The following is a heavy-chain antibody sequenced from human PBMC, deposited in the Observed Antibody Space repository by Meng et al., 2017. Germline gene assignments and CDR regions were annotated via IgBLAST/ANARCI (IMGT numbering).Heavy chain of an antibody. V-gene: IGHV1-8*01. CDR2: VNPINGKT. J-gene: IGHJ4*02. Sequence: QVQLVESGAEVKKPGASVKVSCKPSGYLFTSYDINWIRQAPGQGLEWMGWVNPINGKTGYAQKFQGRLTMTRDTSIRTAYMELGSLKSEDTAIYYCARGGDYSSWDYWGQGTLVTVSS. CDR1: GYLFTSYD. D-gene: IGHD4-11*01. CDR3: ARGGDYSSWDY.